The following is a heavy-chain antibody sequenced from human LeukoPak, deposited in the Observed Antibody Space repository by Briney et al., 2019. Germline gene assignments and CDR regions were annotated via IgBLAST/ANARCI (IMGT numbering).Heavy chain of an antibody. D-gene: IGHD6-19*01. V-gene: IGHV3-30*18. CDR3: AKDLGWSYFDY. CDR1: GFTFSSYG. J-gene: IGHJ4*02. Sequence: HPGRSLRLSCAASGFTFSSYGMHWVRQAPGKGLEWVAVISYDGSNKYYADSVKGRFTISRDNSKNTLYLQMNSLRAEDTAVYYRAKDLGWSYFDYWGQGTLVTVSS. CDR2: ISYDGSNK.